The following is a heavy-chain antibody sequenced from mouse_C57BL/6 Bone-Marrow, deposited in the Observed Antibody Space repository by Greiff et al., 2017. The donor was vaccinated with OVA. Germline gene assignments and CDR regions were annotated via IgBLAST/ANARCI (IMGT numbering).Heavy chain of an antibody. CDR3: NLLWYPFAY. J-gene: IGHJ3*01. D-gene: IGHD2-1*01. CDR2: YPGSGNTY. CDR1: YTFTDYYM. Sequence: VQLQQSGPELVKPGASVKMSCKASGYTFTDYYMHWVKQKPGKGLEWIGEIYPGSGNTYYNEKFKGKATLTADTSSSTAYMQLSSLTSEDSVVYFCANLLWYPFAYWGQGTLVTVSA. V-gene: IGHV1-83*01.